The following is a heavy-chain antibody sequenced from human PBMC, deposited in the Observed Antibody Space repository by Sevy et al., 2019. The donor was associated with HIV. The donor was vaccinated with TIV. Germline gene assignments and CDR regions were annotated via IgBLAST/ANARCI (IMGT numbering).Heavy chain of an antibody. V-gene: IGHV4-61*01. J-gene: IGHJ4*02. Sequence: SETLSLTCTVSGGSVSSGSYYWSWIRQPPGKGLEWIGYIYYSWSTNYNPSLKSRVTISVDTSKNQFSLKLSSVTAADTAVYYCAREGADLEALDYWGQGTLVTVSS. D-gene: IGHD3-3*01. CDR3: AREGADLEALDY. CDR2: IYYSWST. CDR1: GGSVSSGSYY.